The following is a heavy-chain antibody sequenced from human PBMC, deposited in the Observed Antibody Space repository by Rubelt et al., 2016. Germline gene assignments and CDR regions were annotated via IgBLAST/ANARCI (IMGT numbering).Heavy chain of an antibody. CDR2: ISVNSGDT. CDR3: ARATNWNYAFDI. D-gene: IGHD1-7*01. J-gene: IGHJ3*02. CDR1: GYTFSKYG. Sequence: QVQLVQSGAEVKKSGASVKVSCKASGYTFSKYGISWVRQAPGQGLEWMGWISVNSGDTKDAQKLQGRVTMTTDTSTSTAYMELTSLRSDDTAVYSCARATNWNYAFDIWGQGTMVTVSS. V-gene: IGHV1-18*01.